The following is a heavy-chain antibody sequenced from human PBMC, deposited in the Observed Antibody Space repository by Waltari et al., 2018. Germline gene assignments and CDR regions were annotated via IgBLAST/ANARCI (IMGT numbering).Heavy chain of an antibody. D-gene: IGHD3-22*01. CDR2: IYYSGST. CDR3: ASNDDSSGRLDY. Sequence: QVQLQESGPGLVKPSQTLSLTCTVSGGSISSGSYYWSWTRQHPGKGLEWIGYIYYSGSTYYNPSLKSRVTISVDTSKNQFSLKLSSVTAADTAVYYCASNDDSSGRLDYWGQGTLVTVSS. CDR1: GGSISSGSYY. V-gene: IGHV4-31*03. J-gene: IGHJ4*02.